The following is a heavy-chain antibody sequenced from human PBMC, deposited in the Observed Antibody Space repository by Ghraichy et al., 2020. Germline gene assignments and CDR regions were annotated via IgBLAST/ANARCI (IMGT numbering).Heavy chain of an antibody. CDR2: IYYSGST. CDR3: ARQGAAAGRRAGFDY. CDR1: GGSISSSSYY. D-gene: IGHD6-13*01. Sequence: SETLSLTCTVSGGSISSSSYYWGWIRQPPGKGLEWIGSIYYSGSTYYNPSLKSRVTISVDTSKNQFSLKLSSVTAADTAVYYCARQGAAAGRRAGFDYWGQGTLVTVSS. J-gene: IGHJ4*02. V-gene: IGHV4-39*01.